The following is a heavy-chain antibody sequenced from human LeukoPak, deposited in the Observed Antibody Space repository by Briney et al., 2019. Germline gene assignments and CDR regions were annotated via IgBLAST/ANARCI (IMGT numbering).Heavy chain of an antibody. Sequence: SETLSLTCAVSGGSISSGGYSWSWIRQPPGKGLEWIGYIYHSGSTYYNPSLKSRVTISVDRSKNQFSLKLSSVTAADTAVYYCAATYYYDCSGTRGDAFDIWGQGTMVTVSS. V-gene: IGHV4-30-2*01. J-gene: IGHJ3*02. CDR1: GGSISSGGYS. D-gene: IGHD3-22*01. CDR2: IYHSGST. CDR3: AATYYYDCSGTRGDAFDI.